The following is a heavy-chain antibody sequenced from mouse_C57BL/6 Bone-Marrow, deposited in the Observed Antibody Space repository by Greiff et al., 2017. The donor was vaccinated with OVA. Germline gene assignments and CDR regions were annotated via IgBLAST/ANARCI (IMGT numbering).Heavy chain of an antibody. J-gene: IGHJ3*01. D-gene: IGHD4-1*02. CDR2: IYPSDSET. CDR3: ARSGPNWDGAY. CDR1: GYTFTSYW. V-gene: IGHV1-61*01. Sequence: QVQLQQPGAELVRPGSSVKLSCKASGYTFTSYWMDWVKQRPGQGLEWIGNIYPSDSETHYNQKFKDKATLTVDKSSSTAYMQLSSLTSEDSAVYSCARSGPNWDGAYWGQGTLVTVSA.